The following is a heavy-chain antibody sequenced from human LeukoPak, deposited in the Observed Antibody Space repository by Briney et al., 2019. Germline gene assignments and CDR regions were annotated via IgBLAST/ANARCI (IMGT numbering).Heavy chain of an antibody. D-gene: IGHD6-19*01. Sequence: PSETLSLTCSVSGDSFTNGAYCWSWLRQPPGTGLEWLGYIYDIAITYQNPSLRSRLTISVDTSQNQFSLKLSSVTAADTAVYYCARESLRQQWLVRREEYYYMDVWGKGTTVTISS. V-gene: IGHV4-30-4*07. CDR2: IYDIAIT. CDR3: ARESLRQQWLVRREEYYYMDV. J-gene: IGHJ6*03. CDR1: GDSFTNGAYC.